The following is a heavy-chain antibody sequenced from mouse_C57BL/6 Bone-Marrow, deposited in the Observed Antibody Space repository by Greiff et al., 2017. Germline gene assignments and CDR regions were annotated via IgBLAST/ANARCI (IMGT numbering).Heavy chain of an antibody. J-gene: IGHJ1*03. CDR1: GFNIKDDY. Sequence: VQLQQSGAELVRPGASVKLSCTASGFNIKDDYMHWVKQRPEQGLEWIGWIDPEDGDTEYASKFQGKATITADTSSNTAYMQLSSLTSEDTAVYYCTTGGWLLRWYFDVWGTGTTVTVSS. D-gene: IGHD2-3*01. CDR3: TTGGWLLRWYFDV. V-gene: IGHV14-4*01. CDR2: IDPEDGDT.